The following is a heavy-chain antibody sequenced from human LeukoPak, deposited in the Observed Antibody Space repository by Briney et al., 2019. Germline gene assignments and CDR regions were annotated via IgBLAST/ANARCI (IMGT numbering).Heavy chain of an antibody. J-gene: IGHJ4*02. V-gene: IGHV7-4-1*02. CDR1: GYTFTSYA. D-gene: IGHD4-17*01. CDR3: ARDLNYGDYPAIDY. Sequence: WASVKVSCKASGYTFTSYAMNWVRQAPGQGLEWMGWINTNTGNPTYAQGFTGRFVFSLDTSVSTAYLQISSLKAEDTAVYYCARDLNYGDYPAIDYLGQGTLVTVSS. CDR2: INTNTGNP.